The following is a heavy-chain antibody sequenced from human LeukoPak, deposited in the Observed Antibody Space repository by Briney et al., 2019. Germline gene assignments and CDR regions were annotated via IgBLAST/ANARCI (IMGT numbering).Heavy chain of an antibody. J-gene: IGHJ3*02. CDR2: ISSSSSTM. Sequence: PGGSLRLSCAASGFTFSIYSMNWVRQAPGKGLEWVSYISSSSSTMYYADSVKGRFTISRDNAKNSLHLQLNSLRDEDTAVYYCARDGDTTIVNFAFDIWGQGTMVTVSS. CDR3: ARDGDTTIVNFAFDI. V-gene: IGHV3-48*02. D-gene: IGHD3-16*02. CDR1: GFTFSIYS.